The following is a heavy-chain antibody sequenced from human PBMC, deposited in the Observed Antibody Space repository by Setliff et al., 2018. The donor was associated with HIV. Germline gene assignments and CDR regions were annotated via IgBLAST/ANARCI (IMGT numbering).Heavy chain of an antibody. V-gene: IGHV4-39*01. J-gene: IGHJ6*04. D-gene: IGHD2-21*01. CDR3: ARLYSTVTPDI. Sequence: SETLSLTCTVSGGSIKSSSYYWGWIRQPPGKGLEWLGTIYYSGTTYYNPSLKSRVTISVDTSKNQFSLKLSSVTAADTAVYYCARLYSTVTPDIWGKGTTVTVSS. CDR2: IYYSGTT. CDR1: GGSIKSSSYY.